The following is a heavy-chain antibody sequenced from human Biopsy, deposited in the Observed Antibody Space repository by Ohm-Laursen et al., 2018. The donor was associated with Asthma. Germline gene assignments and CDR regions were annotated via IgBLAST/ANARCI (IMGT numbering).Heavy chain of an antibody. J-gene: IGHJ5*02. Sequence: TQTLTLTCSFSGFSLRTPGVGVGWIRQSPGKALEWLALLYWDGYNLFRPSLKRRLTITKDPSKNQVVLTMTKMDPVDSGTYYCALSQDSGFDDRSPSWSDPWGQGTLVTVSS. CDR1: GFSLRTPGVG. V-gene: IGHV2-5*02. D-gene: IGHD3-9*01. CDR2: LYWDGYN. CDR3: ALSQDSGFDDRSPSWSDP.